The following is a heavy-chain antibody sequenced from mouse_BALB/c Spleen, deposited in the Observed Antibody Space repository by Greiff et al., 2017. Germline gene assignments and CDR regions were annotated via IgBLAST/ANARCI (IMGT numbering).Heavy chain of an antibody. J-gene: IGHJ2*01. CDR2: ISSGGST. CDR1: GFTFSSYA. V-gene: IGHV5-6-5*01. D-gene: IGHD1-1*01. Sequence: EVKLMESGGGLVKPGGSLKLSCAASGFTFSSYAMSWVRQTPEKRLEWVASISSGGSTYYPDSVKGRFTISRDNARNILYLQMSSLRSEDTAMYYCARNILGGYWGQGTTLTVSS. CDR3: ARNILGGY.